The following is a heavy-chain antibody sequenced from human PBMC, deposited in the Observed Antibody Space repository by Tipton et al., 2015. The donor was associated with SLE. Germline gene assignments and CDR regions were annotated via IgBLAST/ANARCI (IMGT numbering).Heavy chain of an antibody. CDR1: GYSISTGFH. CDR3: ARARRGGSSRLEAD. D-gene: IGHD1-26*01. Sequence: GLVKPSETLSLTCSVSGYSISTGFHWGWIRQPPGKGLEWIGNIYHSGNTYYNPSLKSRVTISVDTSKNQFSLNLRSVTAADTAVYYCARARRGGSSRLEADWGQGTLVTVSS. J-gene: IGHJ4*02. V-gene: IGHV4-38-2*02. CDR2: IYHSGNT.